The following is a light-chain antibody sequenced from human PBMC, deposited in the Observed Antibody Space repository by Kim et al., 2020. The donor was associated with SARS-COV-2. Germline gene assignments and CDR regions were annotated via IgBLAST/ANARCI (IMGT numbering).Light chain of an antibody. CDR1: QTVRSSS. CDR3: QHYDSSLS. J-gene: IGKJ1*01. V-gene: IGKV3-20*01. CDR2: GAS. Sequence: LSPGERASRSCRASQTVRSSSLAWYQQRPGQAPRLLIYGASSRATGIPDRFSGSGSETDFTLTISRLEPEDFAVYYCQHYDSSLSFGQGTKVDIK.